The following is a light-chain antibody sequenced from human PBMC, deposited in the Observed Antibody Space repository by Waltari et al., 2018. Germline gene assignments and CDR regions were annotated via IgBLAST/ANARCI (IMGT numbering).Light chain of an antibody. J-gene: IGKJ1*01. CDR3: QQYNSYSA. CDR2: DDS. V-gene: IGKV1-5*01. CDR1: QSLSSW. Sequence: DIQMTQSPSTLSASVGDRVTITCRASQSLSSWLAWYQQKPGKAPKLLIYDDSSLESGVPSRFSGSGSGTEFTLTISSLQPDDFATYYCQQYNSYSAFGQGTKVKSN.